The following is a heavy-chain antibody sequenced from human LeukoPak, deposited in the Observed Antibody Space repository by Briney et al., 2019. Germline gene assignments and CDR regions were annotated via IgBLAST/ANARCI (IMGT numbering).Heavy chain of an antibody. CDR2: IWYDGSNK. CDR3: AREDSGYDTLYYYYGMDV. CDR1: GFTFSSYG. Sequence: GGSLRLSCAASGFTFSSYGMHWVRQAPGKGLEWVAVIWYDGSNKYYADSVKGRFTISRDNSKNTLYLQMNSLRAEDTAVYYCAREDSGYDTLYYYYGMDVWGQGTTVTVSS. J-gene: IGHJ6*02. D-gene: IGHD5-12*01. V-gene: IGHV3-33*01.